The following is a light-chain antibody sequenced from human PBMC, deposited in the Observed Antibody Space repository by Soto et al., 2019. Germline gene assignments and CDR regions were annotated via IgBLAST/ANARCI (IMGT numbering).Light chain of an antibody. CDR3: QQSYRIPYT. Sequence: DIQMTQSPSSLSVSIGDRITITCRSSQSISVYLNWYQKKPGTPPKLLIYAASNLQSGVPSRFIGSGSGTDFTLTISSLQPEEFASYYCQQSYRIPYTFGQGTKLEI. V-gene: IGKV1-39*01. CDR1: QSISVY. CDR2: AAS. J-gene: IGKJ2*01.